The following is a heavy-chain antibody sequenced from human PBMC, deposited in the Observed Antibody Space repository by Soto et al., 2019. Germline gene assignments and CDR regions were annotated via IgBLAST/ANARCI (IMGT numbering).Heavy chain of an antibody. CDR2: ISYDGSNK. Sequence: GGSLRLSCAASGFTFSSYAMHWVRQAPGKGLEWVAVISYDGSNKYYAESVKGRFTISRDNSKNTLYLQMNSLRAEDTAVYYCARAGIAVAGTSLRRQVEGYYFDYWGQGTLVTVSS. D-gene: IGHD6-19*01. V-gene: IGHV3-30-3*01. J-gene: IGHJ4*02. CDR1: GFTFSSYA. CDR3: ARAGIAVAGTSLRRQVEGYYFDY.